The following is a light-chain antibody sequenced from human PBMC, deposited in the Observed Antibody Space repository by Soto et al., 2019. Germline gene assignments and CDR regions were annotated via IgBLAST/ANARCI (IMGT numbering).Light chain of an antibody. J-gene: IGKJ4*01. Sequence: DIVLTQSPGTLSLSPGERATISCRASQSVARKSIAWYQQKPGQAPRLLIHAASWMATDVPDRFSGSGSGTAFTLTISDVQPEDFAVYHCQQYATSPLTFGAGTKVEL. CDR2: AAS. CDR3: QQYATSPLT. V-gene: IGKV3-20*01. CDR1: QSVARKS.